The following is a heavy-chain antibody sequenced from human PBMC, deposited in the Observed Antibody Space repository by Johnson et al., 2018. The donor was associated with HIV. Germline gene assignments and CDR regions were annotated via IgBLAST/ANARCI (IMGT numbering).Heavy chain of an antibody. Sequence: VQLVESGGGLVQPGGSLRLSCAASGFTFDDYGMSWVRQAPGKGLEWVSGINWNGGSTGYADSVEGRFTISRDSAKNSLYLQMNSLRAEDTAVYYCARESGSSGAFDIWGQGTMVTVSS. D-gene: IGHD1-26*01. CDR2: INWNGGST. CDR3: ARESGSSGAFDI. J-gene: IGHJ3*02. CDR1: GFTFDDYG. V-gene: IGHV3-20*04.